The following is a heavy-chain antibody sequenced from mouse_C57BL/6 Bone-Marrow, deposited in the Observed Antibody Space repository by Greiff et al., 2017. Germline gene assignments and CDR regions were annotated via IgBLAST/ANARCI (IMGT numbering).Heavy chain of an antibody. D-gene: IGHD1-1*01. Sequence: VQLQQSGPELVKPGASVKISCKASGYTFTDYYINWVKQRPGQGLEWIGWIFPGSGSTYYNEKFKGKATLTVDKSSSTAYMLLSSLTSEDSAVYFCARFSYCYGSSYFYYFDYWGQGTTLTVSS. CDR3: ARFSYCYGSSYFYYFDY. V-gene: IGHV1-75*01. CDR2: IFPGSGST. J-gene: IGHJ2*01. CDR1: GYTFTDYY.